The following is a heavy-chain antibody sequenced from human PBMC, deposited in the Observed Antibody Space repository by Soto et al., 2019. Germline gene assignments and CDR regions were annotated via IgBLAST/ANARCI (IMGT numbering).Heavy chain of an antibody. CDR3: ARALTGYGMDV. J-gene: IGHJ6*02. CDR1: RYIVTNYG. Sequence: ASVKVACKAGRYIVTNYGVSWVRQAPGQGLEWMGWITTYNGNTEYAQKFQGRVTMTTDASTSTAYMELGSLRSDDTAIYYCARALTGYGMDVWGQGTTVTVS. CDR2: ITTYNGNT. V-gene: IGHV1-18*01.